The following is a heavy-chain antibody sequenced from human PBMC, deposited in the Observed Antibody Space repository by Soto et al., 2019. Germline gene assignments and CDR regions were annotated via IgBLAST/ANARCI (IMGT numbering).Heavy chain of an antibody. D-gene: IGHD5-12*01. CDR2: INLSGSI. Sequence: LETLSHTCSVAGGSSGSYHGNWIRQHPGKGLEWIGEINLSGSINYNPSLKSRVTISIDTSRNRFSLKLSSVTAADTAVYYCAKGGRRYSAYDYAYWGQGTLVPVSS. J-gene: IGHJ1*01. CDR1: GGSSGSYH. V-gene: IGHV4-34*01. CDR3: AKGGRRYSAYDYAY.